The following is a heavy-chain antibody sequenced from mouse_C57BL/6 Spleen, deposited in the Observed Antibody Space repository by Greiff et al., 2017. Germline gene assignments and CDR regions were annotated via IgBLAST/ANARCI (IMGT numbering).Heavy chain of an antibody. J-gene: IGHJ2*01. CDR1: GFTFSSYA. V-gene: IGHV5-4*03. CDR3: ARAHYYCSSYVDY. Sequence: EVKLMESGGGLVKPGASLKLSCAASGFTFSSYAMSWVRQTPEKRLEWVATISDGGSYTYYPDNVQGRFTISRDTAKNNLYLQMSHLQSEDTAMYYCARAHYYCSSYVDYWGQGTTLTVSS. D-gene: IGHD1-1*01. CDR2: ISDGGSYT.